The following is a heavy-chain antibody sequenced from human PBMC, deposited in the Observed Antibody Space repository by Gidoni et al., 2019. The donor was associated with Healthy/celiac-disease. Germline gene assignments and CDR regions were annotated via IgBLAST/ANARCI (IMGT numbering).Heavy chain of an antibody. D-gene: IGHD3-22*01. CDR3: ARDFWLDYDSSGFFDH. V-gene: IGHV3-48*02. CDR1: GFIFSRFS. J-gene: IGHJ4*02. Sequence: EVQLVESGGGLVQPGGSLRLSCAASGFIFSRFSMNWVRQAPGKGLEWVSYISSSSSTIYYADSVKGRFAISRDNAKNSLDLQMNSLRDEDTAVYLCARDFWLDYDSSGFFDHWGQGTLVTVSS. CDR2: ISSSSSTI.